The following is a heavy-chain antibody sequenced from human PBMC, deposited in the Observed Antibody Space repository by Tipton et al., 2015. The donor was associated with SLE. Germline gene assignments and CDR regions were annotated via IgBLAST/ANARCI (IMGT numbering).Heavy chain of an antibody. CDR3: ARESYDTGAFDI. CDR2: IYYSGST. CDR1: GGSISSHY. V-gene: IGHV4-59*11. D-gene: IGHD3-22*01. J-gene: IGHJ3*02. Sequence: TLSLTCTVSGGSISSHYWSWIRQPPGKGLEWIGYIYYSGSTNYNPSLKSRVTISVDTSKNQFSLKLSSVTAADTAVYYCARESYDTGAFDIWGQGTMVTVPS.